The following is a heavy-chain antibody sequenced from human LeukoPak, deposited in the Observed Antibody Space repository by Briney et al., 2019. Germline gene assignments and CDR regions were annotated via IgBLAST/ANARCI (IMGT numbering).Heavy chain of an antibody. Sequence: PSETLSLTCTVSGGSITSGDYYWNWIRQQPGKGLEWIGYIYYSGSTYYNPSLKSRVTISVDTSKNQFSLKLSSVTAADTAVYYCATCRRGSSGYYLDYWGQGTLVTVSS. J-gene: IGHJ4*02. V-gene: IGHV4-31*03. CDR2: IYYSGST. CDR1: GGSITSGDYY. D-gene: IGHD3-22*01. CDR3: ATCRRGSSGYYLDY.